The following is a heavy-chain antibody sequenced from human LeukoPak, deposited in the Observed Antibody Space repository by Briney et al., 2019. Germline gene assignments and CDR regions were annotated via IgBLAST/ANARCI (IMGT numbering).Heavy chain of an antibody. D-gene: IGHD6-13*01. CDR1: GFTFSSYS. CDR3: AKASFTIAAAGTQFDY. Sequence: PGGSLRPSCAASGFTFSSYSMNWVRQAPGKGLEWVSSISSSSSYIYYADSVKGRFTISRDNAKNSLYLQMNSLRAEDTAVYYCAKASFTIAAAGTQFDYWGQGTLVTVSS. CDR2: ISSSSSYI. V-gene: IGHV3-21*01. J-gene: IGHJ4*02.